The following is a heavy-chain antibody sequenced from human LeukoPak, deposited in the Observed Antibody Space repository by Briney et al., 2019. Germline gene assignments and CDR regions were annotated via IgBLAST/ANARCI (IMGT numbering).Heavy chain of an antibody. CDR2: INWNGGST. V-gene: IGHV3-20*04. CDR1: GFTFDDYG. J-gene: IGHJ3*02. D-gene: IGHD1-26*01. Sequence: GGSLRLSCAASGFTFDDYGMSWVRQAPGKGLEWVSGINWNGGSTGYADSVKGRFTISRDNAKNSLYLQMNSLRAEDTALYYCARDRYLGGSRAFDIWGQGTMVPVSS. CDR3: ARDRYLGGSRAFDI.